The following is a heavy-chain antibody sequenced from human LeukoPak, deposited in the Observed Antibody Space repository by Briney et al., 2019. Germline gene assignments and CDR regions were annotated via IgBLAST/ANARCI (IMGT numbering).Heavy chain of an antibody. Sequence: SETLSLTCTVSGGSISSYYWRWIRHPPGEGLEWIGHIYYSGSTNYNPSLKSRVTISLDTSKNQFSLNLRSVTAADTAVYFCARQGDSGRSYDYWGQGTLVTVSS. D-gene: IGHD3-22*01. V-gene: IGHV4-59*08. CDR1: GGSISSYY. CDR3: ARQGDSGRSYDY. J-gene: IGHJ4*02. CDR2: IYYSGST.